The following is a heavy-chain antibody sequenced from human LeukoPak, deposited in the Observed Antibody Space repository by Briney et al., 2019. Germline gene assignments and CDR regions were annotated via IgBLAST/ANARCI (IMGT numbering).Heavy chain of an antibody. D-gene: IGHD2-15*01. Sequence: ASVKVSCKASGYTFTSYGISWVRQAPGQGLEWMGWISAYNGNTNYAQKLQGRVTMTTDTSTSTAYMELRSLRSGDTAVYYCARRTGGGSCYGVRYWGQGTLVTVSS. CDR2: ISAYNGNT. V-gene: IGHV1-18*01. J-gene: IGHJ4*02. CDR3: ARRTGGGSCYGVRY. CDR1: GYTFTSYG.